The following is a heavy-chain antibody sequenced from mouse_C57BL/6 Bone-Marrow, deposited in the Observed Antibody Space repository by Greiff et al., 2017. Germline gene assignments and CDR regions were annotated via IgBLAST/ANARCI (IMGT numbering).Heavy chain of an antibody. CDR1: GFTFTDYY. CDR2: IRNKANGYTT. CDR3: ARSGDYDYAMDY. V-gene: IGHV7-3*01. D-gene: IGHD2-4*01. Sequence: EVKLMESGGGLVQPGGSLSLSCAASGFTFTDYYMSWVRQPPGKALEWLGFIRNKANGYTTEYSASVKGRFTISRDNSQSILYRQMNALRAEDSATYYCARSGDYDYAMDYWGQGTSVTVSS. J-gene: IGHJ4*01.